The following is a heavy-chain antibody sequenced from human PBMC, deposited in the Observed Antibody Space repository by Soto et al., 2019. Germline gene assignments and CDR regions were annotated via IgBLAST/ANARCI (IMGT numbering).Heavy chain of an antibody. CDR3: TTDHPINRY. Sequence: GGSLRLACAAGGLGFRNAWMSWVLQAPGNGLEWVSRIKSKTNGGTTEYAAPVIGRFIISRDDSKNRLYLQMNTLKTEDKAVYYCTTDHPINRYCAQGTLVTVCS. V-gene: IGHV3-15*01. CDR1: GLGFRNAW. CDR2: IKSKTNGGTT. J-gene: IGHJ4*02.